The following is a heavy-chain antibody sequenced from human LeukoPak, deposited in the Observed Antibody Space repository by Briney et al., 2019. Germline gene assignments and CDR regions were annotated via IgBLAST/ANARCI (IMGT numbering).Heavy chain of an antibody. CDR1: GYTFTSYG. D-gene: IGHD3-16*01. CDR3: ARVVLGGYITNPFDY. J-gene: IGHJ4*02. CDR2: ISAYNGNT. Sequence: ASVKVSCKASGYTFTSYGISWVRPAPGQGLEWMGWISAYNGNTNYAQKLQGRVTMTTDTSTSTAYMELRSLRSDDTAVYYCARVVLGGYITNPFDYWGQGTLVTVSS. V-gene: IGHV1-18*01.